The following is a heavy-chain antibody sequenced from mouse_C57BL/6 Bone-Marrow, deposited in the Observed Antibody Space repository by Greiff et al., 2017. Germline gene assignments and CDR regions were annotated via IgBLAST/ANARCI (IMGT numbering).Heavy chain of an antibody. CDR2: IDPENGDT. D-gene: IGHD1-1*01. CDR1: GFNIKDDY. V-gene: IGHV14-4*01. CDR3: TTWYGSSY. J-gene: IGHJ3*01. Sequence: EVPLQESGAELVRPGASVKLSCTASGFNIKDDYMHWVKQRPEQGLEWIGWIDPENGDTEYASKFQGKATITADTSSNTAYLQLSSLTSEDTAVYYCTTWYGSSYGGQGTLVTVSA.